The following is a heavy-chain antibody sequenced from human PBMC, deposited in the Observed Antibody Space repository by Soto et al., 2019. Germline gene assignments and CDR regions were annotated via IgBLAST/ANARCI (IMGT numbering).Heavy chain of an antibody. D-gene: IGHD4-17*01. J-gene: IGHJ5*02. CDR1: GYNFATYW. CDR2: IYPGNSDA. CDR3: ARHGFYGDYASNYFDP. Sequence: GASVKVSCKASGYNFATYWIAWVRQMPGKGLEYMGIIYPGNSDARYSPSFQGQVTFSADKSISTAYLHWSSLKASDTAMYYCARHGFYGDYASNYFDPWGQGTLVTVSS. V-gene: IGHV5-51*01.